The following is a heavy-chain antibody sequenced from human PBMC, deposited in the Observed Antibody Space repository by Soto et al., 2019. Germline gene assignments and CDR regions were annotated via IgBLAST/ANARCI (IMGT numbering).Heavy chain of an antibody. Sequence: GASVKVSCKASGYIFTSCGISWVRQAPGQGREWMGWIDPYNGNTKYVEKFKGRVTMTTDTSTDTVYMELRSLRSDDTAVYYCARVYYESSGYVGWFDPWGQGTLVTVSS. CDR2: IDPYNGNT. J-gene: IGHJ5*02. CDR1: GYIFTSCG. CDR3: ARVYYESSGYVGWFDP. V-gene: IGHV1-18*01. D-gene: IGHD3-22*01.